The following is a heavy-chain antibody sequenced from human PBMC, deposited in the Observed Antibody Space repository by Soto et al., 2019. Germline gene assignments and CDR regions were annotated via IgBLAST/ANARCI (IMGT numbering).Heavy chain of an antibody. J-gene: IGHJ4*02. CDR3: SRARDYGSFYFFDH. CDR2: ITTYNGNT. Sequence: ASVKVSCKASGYTFRNYGVTWVRQAPGQGLEWMGWITTYNGNTHYAENLRGRVTMTTDTSTSTAYMELWSLTSDDTAVYYCSRARDYGSFYFFDHWGQGTLVTVSS. V-gene: IGHV1-18*01. CDR1: GYTFRNYG. D-gene: IGHD3-10*01.